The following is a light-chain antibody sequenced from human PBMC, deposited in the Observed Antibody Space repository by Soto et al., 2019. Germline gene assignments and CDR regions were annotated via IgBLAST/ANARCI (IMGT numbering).Light chain of an antibody. J-gene: IGKJ1*01. CDR3: QQYNNWPRGT. CDR1: QSVSSN. Sequence: EIVMTQSPATLSVPPGERATLSCRASQSVSSNLAWYKQKPGQAPRLLISGASTRATGIPARFSGSGSGTEFTLTISSLESEDFAVYYCQQYNNWPRGTFGQGTKV. CDR2: GAS. V-gene: IGKV3-15*01.